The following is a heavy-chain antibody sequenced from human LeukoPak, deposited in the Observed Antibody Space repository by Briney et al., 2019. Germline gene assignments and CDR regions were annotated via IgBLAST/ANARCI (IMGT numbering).Heavy chain of an antibody. CDR1: GFTFSSYA. V-gene: IGHV3-23*01. CDR2: IIGGGGST. CDR3: AKREEDYGSGSYYYFDY. J-gene: IGHJ4*02. D-gene: IGHD3-10*01. Sequence: GGSLRLSCAASGFTFSSYAMNWVRQAPGRGREWVSAIIGGGGSTYYADSVKGRFTISRDNSKNTLYLQMNSLRAEDTAVYYCAKREEDYGSGSYYYFDYRGQGTLVTVSS.